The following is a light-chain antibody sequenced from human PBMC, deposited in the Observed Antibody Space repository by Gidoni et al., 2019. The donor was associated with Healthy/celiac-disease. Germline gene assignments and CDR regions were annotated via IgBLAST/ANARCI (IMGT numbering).Light chain of an antibody. V-gene: IGKV3-15*01. Sequence: EIVMTQSPATLSVSPGERATLSCMASQSVSSNLAWYQQKPGQAPRLLIYGASTRATGIPARFSGSGSGTEFTLTISSLQSEDFAVYYCQQYNNWSQTFGQGTKLEIK. CDR1: QSVSSN. J-gene: IGKJ2*01. CDR2: GAS. CDR3: QQYNNWSQT.